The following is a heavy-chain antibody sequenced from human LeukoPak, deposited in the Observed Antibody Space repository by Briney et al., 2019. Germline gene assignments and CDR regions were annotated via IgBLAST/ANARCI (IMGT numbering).Heavy chain of an antibody. D-gene: IGHD3-16*01. J-gene: IGHJ4*02. CDR1: GYSFTGYY. V-gene: IGHV1-2*02. Sequence: ASVKVSCKASGYSFTGYYMHWVRQAPGQGLEWMGWINPNSGGTNYAQKFQGRVTMTRDTSTSTAYMELRSLRSDDTAVYYCARVRDYGGIGEDYWGQGTLVTVSS. CDR2: INPNSGGT. CDR3: ARVRDYGGIGEDY.